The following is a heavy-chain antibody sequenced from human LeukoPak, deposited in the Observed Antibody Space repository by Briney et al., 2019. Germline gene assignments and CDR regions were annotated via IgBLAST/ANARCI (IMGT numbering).Heavy chain of an antibody. J-gene: IGHJ6*02. Sequence: GASVKVSCKASGYTFSSNGISWVRQAPGQGLEWMGWISAYNGNTNYAQKLQGRVTMTTDTSTSTAYMDLRSLRSDDTAVYYCARGGSSSSRYYGMDVWGQGTTVTVSS. CDR1: GYTFSSNG. CDR2: ISAYNGNT. D-gene: IGHD6-6*01. CDR3: ARGGSSSSRYYGMDV. V-gene: IGHV1-18*01.